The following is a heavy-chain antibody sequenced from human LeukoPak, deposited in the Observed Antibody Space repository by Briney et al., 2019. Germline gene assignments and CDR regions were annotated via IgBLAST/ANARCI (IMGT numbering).Heavy chain of an antibody. CDR3: ARVSGLELRGGFDP. CDR1: GGSISSSSYY. CDR2: IYYSGST. Sequence: SQTLSLTCTVSGGSISSSSYYWGWIRQPPGKGLEWIGSIYYSGSTYYNPSLKSRVTISVDTSKNQFSLKLSSVTAADTAVYYCARVSGLELRGGFDPWGQGTLVTVSS. D-gene: IGHD1-7*01. V-gene: IGHV4-39*07. J-gene: IGHJ5*02.